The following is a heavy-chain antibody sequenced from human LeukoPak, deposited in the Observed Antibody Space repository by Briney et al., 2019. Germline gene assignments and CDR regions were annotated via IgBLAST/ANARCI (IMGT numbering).Heavy chain of an antibody. D-gene: IGHD2-15*01. J-gene: IGHJ4*02. Sequence: GRSLRLSCAASGFTFSSYGMHWVRQAPGKGLEWVAVISYDGSNKYYGDSVKGRFTISRDNSKSTLYLQMNSLRTEDTAVYYCARAVGPFDYWGQGTLVTVSS. V-gene: IGHV3-30*03. CDR3: ARAVGPFDY. CDR1: GFTFSSYG. CDR2: ISYDGSNK.